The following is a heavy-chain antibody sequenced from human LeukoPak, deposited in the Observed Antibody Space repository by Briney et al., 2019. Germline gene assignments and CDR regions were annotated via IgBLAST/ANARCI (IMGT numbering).Heavy chain of an antibody. D-gene: IGHD3-22*01. CDR2: ISGSGGST. Sequence: GGSLRLSCAASGFTFSNHGMSWVRQAPGKGLEWVSAISGSGGSTFYADSVKGRFTISRDNSKNTLYLQMNSLRAEDTAVYYCARDNHSSGYYPLDAFDIWGQGTMVTVSS. V-gene: IGHV3-23*01. CDR1: GFTFSNHG. CDR3: ARDNHSSGYYPLDAFDI. J-gene: IGHJ3*02.